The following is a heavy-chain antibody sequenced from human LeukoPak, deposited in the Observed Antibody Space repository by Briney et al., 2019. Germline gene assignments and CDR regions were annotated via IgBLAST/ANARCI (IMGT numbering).Heavy chain of an antibody. CDR3: ARQSDKAAGGTFAFDY. J-gene: IGHJ4*02. D-gene: IGHD6-13*01. CDR2: INTSGST. CDR1: GDSISTYY. V-gene: IGHV4-4*07. Sequence: SETLSXTCTVSGDSISTYYWSWIRQPAGKGLEWIGRINTSGSTNYNPSLKSRVTMSVDTSKNQFSLKLSSVTAADTAVYYCARQSDKAAGGTFAFDYWGQGALVTVS.